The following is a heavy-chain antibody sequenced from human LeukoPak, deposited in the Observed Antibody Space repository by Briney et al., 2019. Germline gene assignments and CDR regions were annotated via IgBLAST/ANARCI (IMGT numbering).Heavy chain of an antibody. CDR1: GGSISSYY. V-gene: IGHV4-59*12. D-gene: IGHD1-26*01. Sequence: PSETLSLTCTVSGGSISSYYWSWIRQPPGKGLEWIGYIYYSGSTNYNPSLKSRVTISVDTSKNQFSLKLSSVTAADTAVYYCARERANRGIVGATAVVRWFDYWGQGTLVTVSS. CDR3: ARERANRGIVGATAVVRWFDY. J-gene: IGHJ4*02. CDR2: IYYSGST.